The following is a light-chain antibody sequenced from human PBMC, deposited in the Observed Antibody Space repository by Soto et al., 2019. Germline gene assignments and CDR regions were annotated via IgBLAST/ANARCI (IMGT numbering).Light chain of an antibody. CDR1: QRVSIW. CDR2: KAS. J-gene: IGKJ1*01. V-gene: IGKV1-5*03. CDR3: QQYQTYPWT. Sequence: DIQMIQSPSTLSASVGDRLTITCRASQRVSIWLAWYQQKPGRAPKLLIYKASTLESGVSSRFSGSGSGTEFTLSISSLQPDDFATYYCQQYQTYPWTFGQGTKVEI.